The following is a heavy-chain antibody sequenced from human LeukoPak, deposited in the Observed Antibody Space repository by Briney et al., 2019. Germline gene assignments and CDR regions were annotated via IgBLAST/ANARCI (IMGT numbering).Heavy chain of an antibody. D-gene: IGHD5-18*01. CDR1: GYTFTSYG. Sequence: ASVKVSCKASGYTFTSYGIIWVRQAPGQGLEWMGWISAYNGNTNYAQKLQGRVTMTTDTSTSTAYMELRSLRSDDAAVYYCTVGQDTAMGGYYYYYMDVWGKGTTVPVSS. CDR2: ISAYNGNT. J-gene: IGHJ6*03. CDR3: TVGQDTAMGGYYYYYMDV. V-gene: IGHV1-18*01.